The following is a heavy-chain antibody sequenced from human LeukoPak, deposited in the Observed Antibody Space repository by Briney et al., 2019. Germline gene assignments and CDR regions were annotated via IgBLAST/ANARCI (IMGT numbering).Heavy chain of an antibody. J-gene: IGHJ3*02. D-gene: IGHD3-22*01. CDR3: AKDWSSGYYYEGSAAFDI. Sequence: GGSLRLSCAASGFTFSSSAMSWVRQAPGKGLEWVSAISGSGGSTYYADSVKGRFTISRDNSKNTLYLQMNRLRAEETAVYYCAKDWSSGYYYEGSAAFDIWGQGTMVTVSS. V-gene: IGHV3-23*01. CDR1: GFTFSSSA. CDR2: ISGSGGST.